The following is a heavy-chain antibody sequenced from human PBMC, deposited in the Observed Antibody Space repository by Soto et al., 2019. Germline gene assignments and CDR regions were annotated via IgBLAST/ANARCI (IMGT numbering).Heavy chain of an antibody. CDR2: ISWNSGSV. CDR1: GFTFDDYA. D-gene: IGHD1-7*01. CDR3: AKGVTGTTRTNWFDP. J-gene: IGHJ5*02. Sequence: EVQLVESGGGLVQPGRSLRLSCAASGFTFDDYAMHWVRQAPGKGLEWVSGISWNSGSVGYADSGNGRFTISRDNAKNSLYLRMNSLRAEDTALYYCAKGVTGTTRTNWFDPWGQGTLVTVSS. V-gene: IGHV3-9*01.